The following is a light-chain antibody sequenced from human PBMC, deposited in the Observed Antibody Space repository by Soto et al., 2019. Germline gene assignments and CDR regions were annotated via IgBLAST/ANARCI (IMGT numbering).Light chain of an antibody. J-gene: IGKJ1*01. V-gene: IGKV3-11*01. Sequence: IVFTQAPATLSLSPGERATLSCRASQSVSRSLAWYQQKHGQTPRLLIYDASNRATGIPARFSGSGSGTDLTITISSLEPEDFVVDECQQYGSSFPTFGQGTKVDIK. CDR2: DAS. CDR1: QSVSRS. CDR3: QQYGSSFPT.